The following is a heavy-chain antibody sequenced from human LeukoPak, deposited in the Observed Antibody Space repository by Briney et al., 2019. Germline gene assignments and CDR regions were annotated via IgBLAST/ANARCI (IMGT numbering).Heavy chain of an antibody. V-gene: IGHV3-23*01. CDR3: AKFLPTHIVVANYYFDY. CDR1: GFTFSSYA. D-gene: IGHD2-21*01. J-gene: IGHJ4*02. CDR2: ISGSGGST. Sequence: GGSLRPSCAASGFTFSSYAMSWVRQAPGKGLEWVSAISGSGGSTYYADSVKGRFTISRDNSKNTLYLEMNSLRAEDTAVYYCAKFLPTHIVVANYYFDYWGQGTLVSVSS.